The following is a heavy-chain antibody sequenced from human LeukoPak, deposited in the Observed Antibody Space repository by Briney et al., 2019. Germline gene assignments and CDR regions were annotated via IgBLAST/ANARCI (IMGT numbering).Heavy chain of an antibody. Sequence: GGSLRLSCAASGFTFNTYGVHWVRQAQGKGLEWVSFIRYDGTSKFYADSVKGRFTISRDNSKNTLYLQMNSLRVEDTAVYYCAKYGNTFDMWGQGTMVTVSS. D-gene: IGHD2/OR15-2a*01. CDR1: GFTFNTYG. V-gene: IGHV3-30*02. CDR3: AKYGNTFDM. J-gene: IGHJ3*02. CDR2: IRYDGTSK.